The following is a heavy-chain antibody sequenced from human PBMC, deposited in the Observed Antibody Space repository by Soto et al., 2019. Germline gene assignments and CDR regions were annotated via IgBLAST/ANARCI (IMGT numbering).Heavy chain of an antibody. Sequence: SETLSLTCTVSGGSISSYYWSWIRQPPGKGLEWIGYIYYSGSTNYNPSLKSRVTISVDTSKNQFSLKLSSVTAADTAVYYCARAAPYYYDSSGYYGDAFDIWGQGTMVTVS. V-gene: IGHV4-59*01. CDR1: GGSISSYY. J-gene: IGHJ3*02. D-gene: IGHD3-22*01. CDR3: ARAAPYYYDSSGYYGDAFDI. CDR2: IYYSGST.